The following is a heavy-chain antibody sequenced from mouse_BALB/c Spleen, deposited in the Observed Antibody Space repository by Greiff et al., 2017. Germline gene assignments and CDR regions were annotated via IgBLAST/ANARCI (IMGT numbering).Heavy chain of an antibody. Sequence: QVQLQQPGAELVMPGASVKMSCKASGYTFTDYWMHWVKQRPGQGLEWIGAIDTSDSYTSYNQKFKGKATLTVDESSSTAYMQLSSLTSEDSAVYYCAFYYDYDGFAYWGQGTLVTVSA. CDR3: AFYYDYDGFAY. CDR1: GYTFTDYW. J-gene: IGHJ3*01. CDR2: IDTSDSYT. D-gene: IGHD2-4*01. V-gene: IGHV1-69*01.